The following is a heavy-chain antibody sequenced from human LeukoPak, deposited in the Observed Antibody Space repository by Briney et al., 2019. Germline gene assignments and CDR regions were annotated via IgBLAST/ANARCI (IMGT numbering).Heavy chain of an antibody. CDR2: IYYSGST. CDR1: GGSISNYY. D-gene: IGHD4-23*01. Sequence: PSETLSLTCTVSGGSISNYYWNWIRQPPGKGLEWIGYIYYSGSTAYNPSLKSRLTISLDTSKNQFSLKLNSVTAADTAVYYCARDATVARGDYWGQGTLVTVPS. CDR3: ARDATVARGDY. J-gene: IGHJ4*02. V-gene: IGHV4-59*12.